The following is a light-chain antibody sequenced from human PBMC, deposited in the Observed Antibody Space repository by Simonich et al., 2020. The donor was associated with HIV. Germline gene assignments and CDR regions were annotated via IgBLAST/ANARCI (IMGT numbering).Light chain of an antibody. CDR1: RIDVGNFKY. V-gene: IGLV2-14*03. CDR3: SSYTNSSWV. CDR2: DVS. J-gene: IGLJ3*02. Sequence: QSALTQPASVSGSPGQSITISCTETRIDVGNFKYVSWYQHHPGKAPNLMIFDVSPRPSDVSNRFSASKSGATASLTISGLQAEDGADYYCSSYTNSSWVFGGGTKLTVL.